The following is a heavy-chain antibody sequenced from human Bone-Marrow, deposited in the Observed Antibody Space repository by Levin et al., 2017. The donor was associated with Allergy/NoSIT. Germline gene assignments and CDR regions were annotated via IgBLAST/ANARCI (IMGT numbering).Heavy chain of an antibody. CDR3: ARFTTPSKYYYYSLDV. J-gene: IGHJ6*03. V-gene: IGHV3-23*01. D-gene: IGHD1-14*01. CDR1: GFIFNNYA. Sequence: GESLKISCAASGFIFNNYALTWVRQAPGKGLEWVSAMSGSGGYTNYADSVKGRFIISRDTSKNTLYLQMNSLRAEDTALYYCARFTTPSKYYYYSLDVWGKGTTVTVSS. CDR2: MSGSGGYT.